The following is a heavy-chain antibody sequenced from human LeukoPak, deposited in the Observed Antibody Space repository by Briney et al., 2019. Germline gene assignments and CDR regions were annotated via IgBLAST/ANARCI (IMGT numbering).Heavy chain of an antibody. D-gene: IGHD3-3*01. CDR3: ARGRVFGVVIPRYYYMDV. CDR1: GGSLYGYY. Sequence: KPSGTPSPTRAVPGGSLYGYYWSWIPPPPREGAGWIWEINHSGSTNYNPSLKSRVTISVDTSKNQFSLKLSSVTAADTAVYYCARGRVFGVVIPRYYYMDVWGKGTTVTVSS. CDR2: INHSGST. V-gene: IGHV4-34*01. J-gene: IGHJ6*03.